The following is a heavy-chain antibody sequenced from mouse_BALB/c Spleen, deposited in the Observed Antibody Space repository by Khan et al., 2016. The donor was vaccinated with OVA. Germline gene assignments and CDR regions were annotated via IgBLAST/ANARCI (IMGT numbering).Heavy chain of an antibody. Sequence: QIQLVQSGPELKKPGETVKISCKASGYTFTNYGMNWVKQAPGKGLKWMGWIYTYTGEPTYADDFKGRFAFSLESSASTAFLQINNLTNDDTATDFCERGSSRAMDYWGQGTSVTVAS. CDR1: GYTFTNYG. CDR2: IYTYTGEP. J-gene: IGHJ4*01. D-gene: IGHD1-1*01. V-gene: IGHV9-3-1*01. CDR3: ERGSSRAMDY.